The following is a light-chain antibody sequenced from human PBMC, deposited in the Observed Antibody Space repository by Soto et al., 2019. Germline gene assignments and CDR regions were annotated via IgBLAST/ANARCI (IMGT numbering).Light chain of an antibody. V-gene: IGKV3D-20*02. CDR3: QQRSNWPRVT. CDR1: QSVSSSF. J-gene: IGKJ5*01. CDR2: GTS. Sequence: EIVLTQSPGTLSLSPGERATLSCRASQSVSSSFLAWYQQKPGQAPRLLIYGTSSRATGIPARFRGSGSGTDFTLTISSLEPEDFAVYYCQQRSNWPRVTFGQGTRLEIK.